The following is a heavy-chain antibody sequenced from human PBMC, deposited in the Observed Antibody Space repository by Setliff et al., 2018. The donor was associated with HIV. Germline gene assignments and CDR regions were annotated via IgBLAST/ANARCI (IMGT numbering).Heavy chain of an antibody. CDR2: IIPIFGTP. J-gene: IGHJ6*03. CDR1: GGTFRGFG. Sequence: PGASVKVSCKASGGTFRGFGISWVVQAPGQGLEWMGQIIPIFGTPRYAQKFQGRVTITADESTSTVYMELSSLRSGDTAVYYCATNPEMATINYYYYYMDVWGKGTTVTVSS. D-gene: IGHD5-12*01. V-gene: IGHV1-69*13. CDR3: ATNPEMATINYYYYYMDV.